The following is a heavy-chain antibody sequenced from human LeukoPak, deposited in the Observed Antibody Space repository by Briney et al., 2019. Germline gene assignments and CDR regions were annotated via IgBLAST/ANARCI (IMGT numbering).Heavy chain of an antibody. Sequence: ASVKVSCKASGYTFSTYGISWVRQAPGQGLEWMGWSSACNGNTNYAQKVQGRVTMTTDTSTSTAYMELRSLRSDDTAVYYCARVDGYFDFDYWGQGTLVTVSS. D-gene: IGHD5-24*01. CDR1: GYTFSTYG. CDR2: SSACNGNT. V-gene: IGHV1-18*01. J-gene: IGHJ4*02. CDR3: ARVDGYFDFDY.